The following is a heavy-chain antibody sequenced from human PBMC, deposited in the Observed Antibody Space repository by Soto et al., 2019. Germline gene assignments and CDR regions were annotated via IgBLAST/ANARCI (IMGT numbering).Heavy chain of an antibody. CDR1: GASINTYY. J-gene: IGHJ6*03. D-gene: IGHD2-21*01. CDR2: IYNTGVT. V-gene: IGHV4-59*08. Sequence: SETLSLTCTVSGASINTYYWHWIRQSPGKNLEWIGYIYNTGVTNYHPSLKSRVTISIDTSRNQFSLRLNSVTAADTAMYYCAGLEFHRNYYYWFLAVWGKGTTVTVSS. CDR3: AGLEFHRNYYYWFLAV.